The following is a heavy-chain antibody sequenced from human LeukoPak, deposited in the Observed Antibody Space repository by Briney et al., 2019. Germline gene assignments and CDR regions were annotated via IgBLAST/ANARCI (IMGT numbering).Heavy chain of an antibody. Sequence: PGGSLRLSCAGSGFSFSSYRMNWVRQAPGKGLEWVSFISGTSTTIDYADSVKGRFTISRDNAQNSLYLQMNSLRGEDTAVYCCATSGNYRFDYWGQGTLVTVSS. V-gene: IGHV3-48*01. J-gene: IGHJ4*02. D-gene: IGHD1-26*01. CDR2: ISGTSTTI. CDR3: ATSGNYRFDY. CDR1: GFSFSSYR.